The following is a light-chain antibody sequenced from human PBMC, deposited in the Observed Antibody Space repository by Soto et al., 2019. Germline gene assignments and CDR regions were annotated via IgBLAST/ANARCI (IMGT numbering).Light chain of an antibody. J-gene: IGKJ1*01. CDR1: QSVSSY. Sequence: EIVMTQSPATLSVSPGERATLSFRASQSVSSYLAWYQQKPGQAPRLLIYGASSRATGIPDRFSGSGSGMDFTLTISSLQSEDFGVYYCHQYNNLWTFGQGTKVDNK. CDR2: GAS. CDR3: HQYNNLWT. V-gene: IGKV3D-15*01.